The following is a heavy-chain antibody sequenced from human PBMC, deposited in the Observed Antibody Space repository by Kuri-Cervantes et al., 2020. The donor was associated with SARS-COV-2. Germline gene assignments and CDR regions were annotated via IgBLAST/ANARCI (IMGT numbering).Heavy chain of an antibody. CDR2: ISYSGST. V-gene: IGHV4-59*12. CDR1: ISNFY. CDR3: ARGVRFLDPKYYYFYYYMDV. D-gene: IGHD3-3*01. J-gene: IGHJ6*03. Sequence: SETLSLTCSVFISNFYWSWIRQPPGKGPEWIGFISYSGSTTYNPSLRSRVAISVDTSKNQFSLKLRSVTAADTAVYYCARGVRFLDPKYYYFYYYMDVWGKGTTVTVSS.